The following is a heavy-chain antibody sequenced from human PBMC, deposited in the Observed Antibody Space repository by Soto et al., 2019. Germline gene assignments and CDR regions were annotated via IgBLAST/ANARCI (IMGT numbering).Heavy chain of an antibody. J-gene: IGHJ6*02. V-gene: IGHV3-30-3*01. CDR3: ARDRGTVTPHYYYGMDV. CDR2: ISYDGSNK. CDR1: GFTFSSYA. Sequence: QVQLVESGGGVVQPGRSLRLSCAASGFTFSSYAMHWVRQAPGKGLEWVAVISYDGSNKYYADSVKGRFTISRDNSKNTLYLKMNSLRAEDTAVYYCARDRGTVTPHYYYGMDVWGQGTTVTVSS. D-gene: IGHD4-4*01.